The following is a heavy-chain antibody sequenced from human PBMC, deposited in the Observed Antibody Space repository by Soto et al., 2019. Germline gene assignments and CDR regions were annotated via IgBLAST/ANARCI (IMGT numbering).Heavy chain of an antibody. J-gene: IGHJ4*02. CDR2: IYYSGST. D-gene: IGHD3-16*01. CDR1: GGSMSSYY. Sequence: SETLSLTCTVSGGSMSSYYWSGIRQPPGKGLEWIGYIYYSGSTNYNPSLKSRVTISVDTSKNQFSLKLSSVTAADTAVYYCARFLGESLDYSGQGTLVTVSS. CDR3: ARFLGESLDY. V-gene: IGHV4-59*01.